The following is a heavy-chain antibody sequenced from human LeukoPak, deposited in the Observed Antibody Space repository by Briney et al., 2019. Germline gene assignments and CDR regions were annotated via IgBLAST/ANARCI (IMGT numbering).Heavy chain of an antibody. CDR1: GGTFSSYA. CDR3: AADMASDGAGFDY. Sequence: ASVKVSCKASGGTFSSYAISWVRQAPGQGLEWMGGIIPIFGTANYAQKFQERVTITRDMSTSTAYMELSSLRSEDTAVYYCAADMASDGAGFDYWGQGTLVTVSS. D-gene: IGHD4/OR15-4a*01. J-gene: IGHJ4*02. CDR2: IIPIFGTA. V-gene: IGHV1-69*05.